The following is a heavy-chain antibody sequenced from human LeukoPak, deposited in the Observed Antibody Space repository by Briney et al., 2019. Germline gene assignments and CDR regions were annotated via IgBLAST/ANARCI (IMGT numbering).Heavy chain of an antibody. Sequence: GGSLRLSCRVSGITLSNYGMSWVRQAPGKGLEWVAGISGSGGSTKYADSVKGRFTISRDNPKNTLYLQMASLRAEDTAVYFCAKRGVVIRVILVGFHKEAYYFDSWGQGALVTVSS. CDR1: GITLSNYG. V-gene: IGHV3-23*01. CDR3: AKRGVVIRVILVGFHKEAYYFDS. D-gene: IGHD3-22*01. J-gene: IGHJ4*02. CDR2: ISGSGGST.